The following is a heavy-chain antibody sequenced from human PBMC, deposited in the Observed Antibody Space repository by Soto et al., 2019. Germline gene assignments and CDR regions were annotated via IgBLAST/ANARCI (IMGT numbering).Heavy chain of an antibody. CDR1: GGSISDYY. CDR2: IFYTGST. V-gene: IGHV4-59*01. J-gene: IGHJ4*02. Sequence: PSETLSLTCTVSGGSISDYYWVWIRQPPGKGLEWIGSIFYTGSTDYNPSLKSRVTISLATSKNQFSLSLRSMTAADTAVYYCARVKRGAFDYWGQGTLVTVSS. CDR3: ARVKRGAFDY.